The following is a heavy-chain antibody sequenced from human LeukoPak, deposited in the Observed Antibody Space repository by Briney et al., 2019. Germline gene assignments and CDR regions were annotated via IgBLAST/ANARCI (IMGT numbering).Heavy chain of an antibody. V-gene: IGHV3-30*02. J-gene: IGHJ6*02. CDR2: IRYDGSNK. CDR1: GFTFSSYG. Sequence: GGSLRLSCAASGFTFSSYGMHWVRQAPGKGLEWVAFIRYDGSNKYYADSVKGRFTISRDNSKNTLYLQMNSLRAEDTALYYCAKDTYYGSGSYGMDVWGQGTTVTVSS. D-gene: IGHD3-10*01. CDR3: AKDTYYGSGSYGMDV.